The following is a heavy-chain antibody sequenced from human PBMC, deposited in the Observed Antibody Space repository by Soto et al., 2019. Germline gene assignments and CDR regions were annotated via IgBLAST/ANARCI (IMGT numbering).Heavy chain of an antibody. CDR2: ISSSGNTI. V-gene: IGHV3-11*01. CDR1: GFTFSDYY. Sequence: QVQLVESGGGLVKTSGSLRIACAASGFTFSDYYMSWVRQAPGKGLEWVSYISSSGNTIYYADSVKGRFTISRDNAKNSVYLQMNRLRTADTAIYFCGKMSSDNYYAPEFSWCQGTLVTVSS. J-gene: IGHJ4*02. CDR3: GKMSSDNYYAPEFS. D-gene: IGHD3-22*01.